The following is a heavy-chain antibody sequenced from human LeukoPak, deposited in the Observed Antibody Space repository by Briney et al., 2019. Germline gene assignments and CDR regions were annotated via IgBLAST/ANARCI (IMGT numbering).Heavy chain of an antibody. V-gene: IGHV3-13*01. J-gene: IGHJ4*02. CDR1: GFTFSDYD. CDR2: IGAAGDT. CDR3: ARVAKERVGGVYYFDY. Sequence: PGGSLRLSCAASGFTFSDYDMHWVRHARGNGREWVLAIGAAGDTYYTGSVKGRFTISRENAKNSLYLKMNSLRAGDTAVYYCARVAKERVGGVYYFDYWGQGTLVTVSS. D-gene: IGHD1-1*01.